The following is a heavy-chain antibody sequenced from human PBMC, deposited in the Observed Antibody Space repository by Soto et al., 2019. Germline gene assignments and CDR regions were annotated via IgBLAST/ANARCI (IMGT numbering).Heavy chain of an antibody. CDR1: GGSISSGDYY. J-gene: IGHJ6*02. D-gene: IGHD2-15*01. CDR3: ARDKVVVAATYYYGMVV. CDR2: IYYSGST. Sequence: QVQLQESGPGLVKPSQTLSLTCTVSGGSISSGDYYWSWIRQPPGKGLEWIGYIYYSGSTYYNPSLKSRVTISVDTSKNQFSLKLSSVTAADTAVYYCARDKVVVAATYYYGMVVWGQGTTVTVSS. V-gene: IGHV4-30-4*01.